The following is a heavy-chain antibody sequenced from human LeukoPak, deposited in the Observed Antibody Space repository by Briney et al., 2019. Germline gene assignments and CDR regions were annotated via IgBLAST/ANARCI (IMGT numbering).Heavy chain of an antibody. D-gene: IGHD2-2*02. CDR1: GFTFSSFG. Sequence: GGSLRLSCAASGFTFSSFGMHWVRQAPGKGLEWVAVIWYDGSNKNYADSVRGRFTISRDNSKNTLYLQMNSLRAEDTAVYYCARGKVLYAAFDYWGQGTLVTVSS. V-gene: IGHV3-33*01. CDR2: IWYDGSNK. CDR3: ARGKVLYAAFDY. J-gene: IGHJ4*02.